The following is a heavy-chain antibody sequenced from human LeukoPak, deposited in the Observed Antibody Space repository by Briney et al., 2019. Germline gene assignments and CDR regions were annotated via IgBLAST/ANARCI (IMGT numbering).Heavy chain of an antibody. D-gene: IGHD3-10*01. J-gene: IGHJ4*02. V-gene: IGHV1-18*04. CDR1: GYTFTGYY. CDR2: ISAYNGNT. CDR3: AREHYGSSGY. Sequence: ASVKVSCMASGYTFTGYYIHWVRQAPGQGLEWMGWISAYNGNTNYAQKLQGRVTMTTDTSTSTAYMELRSLRSDDTAVYYCAREHYGSSGYWGQGTLVTVSS.